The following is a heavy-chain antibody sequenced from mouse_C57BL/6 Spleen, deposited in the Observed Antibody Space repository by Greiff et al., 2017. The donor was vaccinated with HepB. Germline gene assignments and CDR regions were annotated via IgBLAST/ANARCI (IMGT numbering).Heavy chain of an antibody. CDR3: ATSTPWFAY. CDR2: IYPGSGNT. CDR1: GYTFTDYY. V-gene: IGHV1-76*01. D-gene: IGHD2-1*01. Sequence: QVQLQESGAELVRPGASVKLSCKASGYTFTDYYINWVKQRPGQGLEWIARIYPGSGNTYYNEKFKGKATLTAEKSSSTAYMQLSSLTSEDSAVYFCATSTPWFAYWGQGTLVTVSA. J-gene: IGHJ3*01.